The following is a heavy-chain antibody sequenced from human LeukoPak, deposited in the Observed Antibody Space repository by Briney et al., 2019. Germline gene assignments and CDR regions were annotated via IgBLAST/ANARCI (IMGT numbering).Heavy chain of an antibody. D-gene: IGHD3-16*01. CDR1: GFTFSDYI. Sequence: GGSLRLSCEASGFTFSDYILDWVRQAPGKGLEWVGRIRRKRQSYSTEYAASVKGRFTISRDDSKNSLFLDMNSLKTEDTAVYHCSRDGGASDESAFDFWGRGTMVTVSS. CDR2: IRRKRQSYST. CDR3: SRDGGASDESAFDF. J-gene: IGHJ3*01. V-gene: IGHV3-72*01.